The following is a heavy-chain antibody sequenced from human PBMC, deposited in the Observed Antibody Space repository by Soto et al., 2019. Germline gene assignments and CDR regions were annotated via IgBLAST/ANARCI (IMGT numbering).Heavy chain of an antibody. V-gene: IGHV3-15*01. CDR3: TTRIYGSGKVDY. J-gene: IGHJ4*02. D-gene: IGHD3-10*01. CDR1: GFTFSNAW. CDR2: IKSKTDGGTT. Sequence: EVQLVESGGGLVKPGGSLRLSCAASGFTFSNAWMSWVRQAPGKGLEWVGRIKSKTDGGTTDYAAPVKGRFTISRDDSKNTLYLQMNSLKTVDTAVYYCTTRIYGSGKVDYWGQGTLVTVSS.